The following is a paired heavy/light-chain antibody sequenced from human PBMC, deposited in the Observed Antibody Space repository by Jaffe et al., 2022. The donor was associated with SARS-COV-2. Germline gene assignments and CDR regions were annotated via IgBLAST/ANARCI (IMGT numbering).Heavy chain of an antibody. CDR2: IYWDDDR. Sequence: QITLKESGPTLVKPTQTLTLTCTFSGFSLSTRGVSVGWIRQPPGKALEWLALIYWDDDRRYRPSLKSRLTINKDTSKNQVVLAMTNMDPVDTATYYCAHSHVLYNSNAWNSYGMDVWGQGTTVTVSS. CDR1: GFSLSTRGVS. D-gene: IGHD3-22*01. J-gene: IGHJ6*02. CDR3: AHSHVLYNSNAWNSYGMDV. V-gene: IGHV2-5*02.
Light chain of an antibody. CDR3: NSYTSGVYV. CDR1: SNDVGDYNY. V-gene: IGLV2-14*03. CDR2: DVS. Sequence: QSALTQPASVSGSPGQSITISCTGTSNDVGDYNYVSWYQQHPGKAPKLMIYDVSNRPSGVSNRFSGSKSGNTASLTISGLQAEDEADYYCNSYTSGVYVFGTGTTVTVL. J-gene: IGLJ1*01.